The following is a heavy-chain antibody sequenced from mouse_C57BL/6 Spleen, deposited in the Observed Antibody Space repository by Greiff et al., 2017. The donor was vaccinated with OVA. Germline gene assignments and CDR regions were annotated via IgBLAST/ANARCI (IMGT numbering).Heavy chain of an antibody. J-gene: IGHJ4*01. D-gene: IGHD1-1*01. V-gene: IGHV1-50*01. Sequence: QVQLQQPGAELVKPGASVKLSCKASGYTFTSYWMQWVKQRPGQGLEWIGEIDPSDSYTNYNQKFKGKATLTVDTSSSTAYMQLSSLTSEDSAVYYCARYDLDGSSSGYAMDYWDQGTSVTVSS. CDR3: ARYDLDGSSSGYAMDY. CDR2: IDPSDSYT. CDR1: GYTFTSYW.